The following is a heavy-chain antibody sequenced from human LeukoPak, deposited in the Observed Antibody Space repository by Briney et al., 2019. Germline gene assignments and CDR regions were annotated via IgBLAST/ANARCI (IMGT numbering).Heavy chain of an antibody. V-gene: IGHV3-74*01. D-gene: IGHD2-2*01. Sequence: GGSLRLSCAASGFTFSNAWMAWVRQAPGKGLVWVSRINTDGISSYADPVKGRFTISRDNAKNTVYLQMNSLRAEDTAVYYCARDKRYCSSTSCYDDYYFYYMDVWGNGTTVTVSS. CDR3: ARDKRYCSSTSCYDDYYFYYMDV. CDR2: INTDGIS. J-gene: IGHJ6*03. CDR1: GFTFSNAW.